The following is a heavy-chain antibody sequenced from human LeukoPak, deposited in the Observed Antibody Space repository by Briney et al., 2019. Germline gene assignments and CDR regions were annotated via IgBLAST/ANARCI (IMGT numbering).Heavy chain of an antibody. V-gene: IGHV3-30-3*01. D-gene: IGHD5-18*01. CDR1: GFTFSPYS. J-gene: IGHJ3*02. CDR2: ISYDGSNE. Sequence: GGSLRLSCAASGFTFSPYSMHWVRQAPGKGLEWLALISYDGSNEYYADSVKGRFTISRDSSKKTLSLQMNSLRTEDTAVYYCARDRPRIQICDAFDIWGQGTMVTVSS. CDR3: ARDRPRIQICDAFDI.